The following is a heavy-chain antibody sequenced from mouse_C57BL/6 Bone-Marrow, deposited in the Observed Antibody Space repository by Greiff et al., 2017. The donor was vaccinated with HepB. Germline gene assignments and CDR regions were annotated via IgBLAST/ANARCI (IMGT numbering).Heavy chain of an antibody. D-gene: IGHD1-1*01. CDR1: GYTFTSYW. CDR2: IYPGSGST. Sequence: VQLQQPGAELVKPGASVKMSCKASGYTFTSYWITWVKQRPGQGLEWIGEIYPGSGSTNYNEKFKSKATLTVDTSSSTAYMQLSSLTSEDSAVYYCARVRYWYFDVWGTGTTVTVSS. V-gene: IGHV1-55*01. J-gene: IGHJ1*03. CDR3: ARVRYWYFDV.